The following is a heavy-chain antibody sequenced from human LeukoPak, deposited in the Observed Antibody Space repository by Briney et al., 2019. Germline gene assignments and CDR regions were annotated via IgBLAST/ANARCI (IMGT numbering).Heavy chain of an antibody. Sequence: SAKVSCKASGGTFSSYAISWVRQAPGQGLEWMGGIIPIFGTANYAQKFQGRVTITADESTSTAYMELSSLRSEDTAVYYCARLDCSGGSCYQNYYYGMDVWGQGTTVTVSS. CDR3: ARLDCSGGSCYQNYYYGMDV. J-gene: IGHJ6*02. CDR2: IIPIFGTA. CDR1: GGTFSSYA. D-gene: IGHD2-15*01. V-gene: IGHV1-69*13.